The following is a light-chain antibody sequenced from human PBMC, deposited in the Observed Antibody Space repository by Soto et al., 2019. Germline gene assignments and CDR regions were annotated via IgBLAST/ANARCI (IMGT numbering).Light chain of an antibody. J-gene: IGLJ2*01. V-gene: IGLV2-8*01. CDR1: SSDDGGYNY. CDR2: EVS. Sequence: QSVLTQPPSASGSPGQTVPISCTGTSSDDGGYNYVSWYQQHQGKAPKRMIYEVSKRPSGVPDRFSGSKSGNTASLTVSGLQADDEADYYCSSYAGSNNHVVFGGGTELTVL. CDR3: SSYAGSNNHVV.